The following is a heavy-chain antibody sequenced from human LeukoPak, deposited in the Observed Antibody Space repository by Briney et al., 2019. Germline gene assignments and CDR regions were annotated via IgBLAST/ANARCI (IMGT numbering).Heavy chain of an antibody. CDR3: ARGYSYGSNWFDP. CDR2: IYYSGST. D-gene: IGHD5-18*01. V-gene: IGHV4-59*08. Sequence: SETLSLTCTVSGGSISSYYWSWIRQPPGKVLEWIGYIYYSGSTNYNPSLKSRVTISVDTSKNQFSLKLSSVTAADTAVYYCARGYSYGSNWFDPWGQGTLVTVSS. J-gene: IGHJ5*02. CDR1: GGSISSYY.